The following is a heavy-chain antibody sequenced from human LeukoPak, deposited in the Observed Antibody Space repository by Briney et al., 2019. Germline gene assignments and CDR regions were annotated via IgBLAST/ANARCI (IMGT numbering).Heavy chain of an antibody. CDR3: AKGSRGSPYTSSDY. CDR1: EFTFSSCA. CDR2: ISGSGGNT. Sequence: GGSLRLSCAASEFTFSSCAMSWVRQAPGKGLEWVSSISGSGGNTYYADSVKGRFTISRDNSKNTLYLQMNSLGAEDTAVYYCAKGSRGSPYTSSDYWGQGTLVTVSS. J-gene: IGHJ4*02. V-gene: IGHV3-23*01. D-gene: IGHD1-26*01.